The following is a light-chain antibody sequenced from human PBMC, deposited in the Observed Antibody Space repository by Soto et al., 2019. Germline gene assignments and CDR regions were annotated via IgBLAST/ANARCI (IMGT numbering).Light chain of an antibody. CDR2: EVS. V-gene: IGLV2-14*01. J-gene: IGLJ1*01. Sequence: QSALTQPASVSGSPGQSITISCTETRSDGGVYKYVSWYQQHPGKAPKLMIYEVSYRPSGVSNRFSGSKSGNTASPTISGLQAEDEADYYCSSYTTSSTVFGTGTKLTVL. CDR3: SSYTTSSTV. CDR1: RSDGGVYKY.